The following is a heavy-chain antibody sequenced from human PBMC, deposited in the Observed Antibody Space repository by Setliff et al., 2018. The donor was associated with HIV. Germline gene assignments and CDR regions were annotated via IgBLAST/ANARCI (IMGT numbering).Heavy chain of an antibody. D-gene: IGHD6-19*01. CDR1: GFTFTNAW. Sequence: GGSLRLSCAASGFTFTNAWMNWVRQAPGKGLEWVANIKQDGSEKYYVDSVKGRFTISRDNAKNSLYLQMNSLRAEDTAVYYCAREYSSGRGLYYYYYGMDVWGQGTTVTVSS. V-gene: IGHV3-7*01. J-gene: IGHJ6*02. CDR2: IKQDGSEK. CDR3: AREYSSGRGLYYYYYGMDV.